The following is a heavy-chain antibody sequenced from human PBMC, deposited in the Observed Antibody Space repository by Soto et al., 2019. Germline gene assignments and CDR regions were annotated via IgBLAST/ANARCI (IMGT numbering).Heavy chain of an antibody. CDR2: IYYSGST. CDR1: GGSISSSSYF. V-gene: IGHV4-39*01. D-gene: IGHD3-22*01. CDR3: ARAHTYYYDSSGQFDY. J-gene: IGHJ4*02. Sequence: SEALSLTCTVSGGSISSSSYFWGWIRQPPGKGLEWIGSIYYSGSTYYNPSLKSRVTISVDTSKNQFSLKLSSVTAADTAVYYCARAHTYYYDSSGQFDYWGQGTLVTVSS.